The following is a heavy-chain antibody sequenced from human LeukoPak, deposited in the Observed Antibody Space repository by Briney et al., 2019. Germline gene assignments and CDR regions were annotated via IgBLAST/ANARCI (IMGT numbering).Heavy chain of an antibody. CDR1: GFSFSSYT. CDR2: ISYSPSYI. J-gene: IGHJ6*02. CDR3: ARDLGGLNFYYGMDV. D-gene: IGHD7-27*01. Sequence: GGSLRLSCAASGFSFSSYTMNWVRQAPGKGLEWVAYISYSPSYIHYTDSVKGRFTISRDDATDSLYLQMNSLRDEDTAVYYCARDLGGLNFYYGMDVWGQGTTVTVSS. V-gene: IGHV3-48*02.